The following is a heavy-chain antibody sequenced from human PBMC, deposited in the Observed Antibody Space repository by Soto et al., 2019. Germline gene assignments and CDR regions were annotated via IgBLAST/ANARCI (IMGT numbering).Heavy chain of an antibody. D-gene: IGHD3-3*01. V-gene: IGHV1-2*02. J-gene: IGHJ5*02. CDR2: INPNSGAT. Sequence: ASVKVCCKAFGYTFTVYFIHFVRQAPGQGLEWLVWINPNSGATKYAQKFQGRVTLTRDTSINTAYMEMSMLRSDDTAVYYCARGGGTILAPLPWGQGTLVTVSS. CDR1: GYTFTVYF. CDR3: ARGGGTILAPLP.